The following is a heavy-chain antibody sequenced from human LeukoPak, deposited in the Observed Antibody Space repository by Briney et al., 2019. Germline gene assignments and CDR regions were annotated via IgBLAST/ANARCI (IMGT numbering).Heavy chain of an antibody. Sequence: GASVKVSCKASGGTFSSYAISWVRQAPGQGLEWMGGIIPIFGTANYAQKFQGRVTITTDESTSTAYMELSSLRSEDTAVYYCARDEGLYGGNSRLDYWGQGTLVTVSS. CDR1: GGTFSSYA. CDR2: IIPIFGTA. J-gene: IGHJ4*02. V-gene: IGHV1-69*05. D-gene: IGHD4-23*01. CDR3: ARDEGLYGGNSRLDY.